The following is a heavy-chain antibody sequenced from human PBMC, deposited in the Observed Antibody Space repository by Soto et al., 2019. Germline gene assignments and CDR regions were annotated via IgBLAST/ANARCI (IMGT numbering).Heavy chain of an antibody. CDR1: GGSISSSNW. V-gene: IGHV4-4*02. Sequence: PSETLSLTCAVSGGSISSSNWCSWVRQPPGKGLEWIGEIYHSGSTNYNPSLKSRVTISVDKSKNQFSLKLSSVTAADTAVYYCARLPMTTVPYVFDYWGQGTLVTVSS. CDR3: ARLPMTTVPYVFDY. D-gene: IGHD4-17*01. J-gene: IGHJ4*02. CDR2: IYHSGST.